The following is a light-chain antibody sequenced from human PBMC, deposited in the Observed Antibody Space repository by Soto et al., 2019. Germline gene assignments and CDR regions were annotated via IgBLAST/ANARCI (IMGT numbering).Light chain of an antibody. CDR3: QQRKFWPPLT. CDR1: HSVDIY. Sequence: EVVLTQSPVTLALSPGDRATLSCRTSHSVDIYLAWYQQKPGQAPRLLIYDASNRATGIPARFSGSGSGTDFTLTISSQEPEDFAVYYCQQRKFWPPLTFGGGTKVELK. CDR2: DAS. J-gene: IGKJ4*01. V-gene: IGKV3-11*01.